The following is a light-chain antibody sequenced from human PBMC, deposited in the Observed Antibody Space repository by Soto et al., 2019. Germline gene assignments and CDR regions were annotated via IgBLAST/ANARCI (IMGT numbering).Light chain of an antibody. V-gene: IGKV3-20*01. CDR2: AAS. J-gene: IGKJ1*01. CDR1: QSIGSSY. CDR3: QQYDYSPRT. Sequence: DIMLTQSPGTLSLSPGERATLSCRASQSIGSSYLGWYQQKPGQAPRLLISAASTRAADIPDRFSGSGSGTDFTLTINRLEPEDFAVYYCQQYDYSPRTFGQGTKVEVK.